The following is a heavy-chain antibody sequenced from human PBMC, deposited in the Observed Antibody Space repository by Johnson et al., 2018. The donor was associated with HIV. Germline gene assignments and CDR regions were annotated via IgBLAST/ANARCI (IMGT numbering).Heavy chain of an antibody. CDR3: AREAGSSLSFDI. V-gene: IGHV3-30*04. Sequence: QVQLVESGGGVVQSGRSLRIYCAVSEFTFSNYAMHWVRLAPGKGLQWVAVISYNGSKKYYADPVKGRFTISRDNSKNTLYLQMNSLRAEDTALYYCAREAGSSLSFDIWGQGTMVTVSS. D-gene: IGHD6-13*01. CDR2: ISYNGSKK. CDR1: EFTFSNYA. J-gene: IGHJ3*02.